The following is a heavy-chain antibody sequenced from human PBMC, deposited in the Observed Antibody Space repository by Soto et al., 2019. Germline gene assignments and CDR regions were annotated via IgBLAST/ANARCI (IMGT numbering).Heavy chain of an antibody. CDR3: ARFGYSGYDLTDYYFDY. J-gene: IGHJ4*02. CDR1: GYTFTSYG. D-gene: IGHD5-12*01. Sequence: VASVKVSCKASGYTFTSYGISWVRQAPGQGLEWMGWISAYNGNTNYAQKLQGRVTMTTDTSTSTAYMELRSLRSDDTAVYYCARFGYSGYDLTDYYFDYWGQGTLVTVSS. V-gene: IGHV1-18*01. CDR2: ISAYNGNT.